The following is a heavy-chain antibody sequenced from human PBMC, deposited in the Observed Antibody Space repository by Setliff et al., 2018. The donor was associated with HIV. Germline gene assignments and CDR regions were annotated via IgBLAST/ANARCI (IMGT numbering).Heavy chain of an antibody. CDR2: IDTDGSIT. Sequence: GESLKISCAASGFTFSNYEMSWVRQAPGKGPEWVSRIDTDGSITSYADSVKGRFTISRDNAKSTLYLQMNNLRAEDTALYYCATDVAGKYDYWGQGTLVTVSS. CDR3: ATDVAGKYDY. V-gene: IGHV3-74*01. CDR1: GFTFSNYE. J-gene: IGHJ4*02. D-gene: IGHD2-15*01.